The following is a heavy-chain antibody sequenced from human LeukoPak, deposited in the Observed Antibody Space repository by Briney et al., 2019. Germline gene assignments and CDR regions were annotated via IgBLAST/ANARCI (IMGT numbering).Heavy chain of an antibody. Sequence: SETLSLTCTVSGGSISSYYWSWIRQPAGKGLEWIGRIYTSGSTNYNPSLKSRVTISVDKSKNQFSLKLSSVTAADTAVYYCARGRGGKIVVVITDWGQGTLVTVSS. J-gene: IGHJ4*02. CDR2: IYTSGST. CDR1: GGSISSYY. CDR3: ARGRGGKIVVVITD. D-gene: IGHD3-22*01. V-gene: IGHV4-4*07.